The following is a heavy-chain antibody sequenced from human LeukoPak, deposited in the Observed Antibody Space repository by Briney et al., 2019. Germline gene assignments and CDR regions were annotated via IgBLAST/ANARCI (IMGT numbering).Heavy chain of an antibody. CDR3: AKDHLYYYGSEYYFDY. CDR1: GFTFSSYA. CDR2: ISYDGSNK. J-gene: IGHJ4*02. D-gene: IGHD3-10*01. Sequence: GGSLRLSCAASGFTFSSYAMHWVRQAPGKGLEWVAVISYDGSNKYYADSVKGRFTISRDNSKNTLYLQMNSLRAEDTAVYYCAKDHLYYYGSEYYFDYWGQGTLVTVSS. V-gene: IGHV3-30-3*01.